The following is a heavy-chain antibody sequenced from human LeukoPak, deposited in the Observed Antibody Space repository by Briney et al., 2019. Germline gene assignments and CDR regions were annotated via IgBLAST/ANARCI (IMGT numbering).Heavy chain of an antibody. CDR2: INHSGST. D-gene: IGHD2-15*01. CDR3: ARSGRYCSGGSCYQEASLDY. J-gene: IGHJ4*02. CDR1: GGSFSGYY. V-gene: IGHV4-34*01. Sequence: PSETLSLTCAVYGGSFSGYYWSWIRQPPGKGLEWIGEINHSGSTNYNPSLKSRVTISVDTSKNQFSLKLSSVTAADTAVYYCARSGRYCSGGSCYQEASLDYWGQGALVTVSS.